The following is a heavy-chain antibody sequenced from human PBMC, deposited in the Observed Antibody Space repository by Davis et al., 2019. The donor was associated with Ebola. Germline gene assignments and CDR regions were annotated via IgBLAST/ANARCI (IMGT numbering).Heavy chain of an antibody. J-gene: IGHJ6*02. Sequence: ASVKVSCKASGYTFTSYDINWVRQAPGQGLEWMGIINPSGGSTSYAQKFQGRVTMTRDTSTSTVYMELRSLRSEDTAVYYCAREDIVVVVASPSDNYYYGMDVWGQGTTVTVSS. CDR3: AREDIVVVVASPSDNYYYGMDV. CDR1: GYTFTSYD. D-gene: IGHD2-15*01. V-gene: IGHV1-46*01. CDR2: INPSGGST.